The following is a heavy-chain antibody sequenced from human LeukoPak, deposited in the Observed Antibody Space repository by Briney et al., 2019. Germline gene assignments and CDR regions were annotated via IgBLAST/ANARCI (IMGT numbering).Heavy chain of an antibody. V-gene: IGHV1-69*04. CDR2: IIPIPGIA. CDR3: ARRATTVAYFDY. J-gene: IGHJ4*02. CDR1: GGTFSSYA. D-gene: IGHD4-17*01. Sequence: SVKVSCKASGGTFSSYAIRWVRPAPGQGLEWMGRIIPIPGIANYAQKFQGRVTITADKSTSTAYMELSSLRSEDTAVYYCARRATTVAYFDYWGQGTLVTVSS.